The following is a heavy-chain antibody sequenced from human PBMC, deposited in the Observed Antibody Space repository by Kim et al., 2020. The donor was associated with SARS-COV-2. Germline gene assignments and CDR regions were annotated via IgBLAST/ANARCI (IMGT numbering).Heavy chain of an antibody. J-gene: IGHJ4*02. V-gene: IGHV3-30-3*01. CDR3: ARALSDY. Sequence: DGSKKYYADSVKGRFTISRDNSKNTLYLQMNSLRAEDTAVYYCARALSDYWGQGTLVTVSS. D-gene: IGHD3-10*01. CDR2: DGSKK.